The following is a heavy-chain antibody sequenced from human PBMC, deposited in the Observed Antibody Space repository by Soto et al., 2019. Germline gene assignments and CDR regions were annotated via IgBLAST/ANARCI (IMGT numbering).Heavy chain of an antibody. Sequence: GGSLRLSCAASGFTFSSYSMNWVRQAPGKGLEWVSYISSSSSTIYYADSVKGRFTISRDNAKNSLYLQMNSLRDEDTAVYYCARSRYPQPLTIYYFDYWGQGTLVTVSS. CDR1: GFTFSSYS. CDR2: ISSSSSTI. D-gene: IGHD3-16*02. J-gene: IGHJ4*02. V-gene: IGHV3-48*02. CDR3: ARSRYPQPLTIYYFDY.